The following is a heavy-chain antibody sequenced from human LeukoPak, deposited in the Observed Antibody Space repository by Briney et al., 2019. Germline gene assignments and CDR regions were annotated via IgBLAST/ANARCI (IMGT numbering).Heavy chain of an antibody. Sequence: SETLSLTCTVSGGSISSSTHYWGWVRQSPGKGLEWIGTIYYSGSTYYNPSLKSRVTISLDTSKNQFSLKLSSVTAADTAVYYCARELSGGNSVWFDPWGQGTLVTVSS. CDR3: ARELSGGNSVWFDP. CDR1: GGSISSSTHY. D-gene: IGHD4-23*01. CDR2: IYYSGST. V-gene: IGHV4-39*07. J-gene: IGHJ5*02.